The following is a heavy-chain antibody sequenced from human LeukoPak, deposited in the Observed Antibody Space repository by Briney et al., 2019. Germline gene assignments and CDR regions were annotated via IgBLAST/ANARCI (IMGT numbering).Heavy chain of an antibody. CDR3: VASYYYDSSGYSYYFDY. J-gene: IGHJ4*02. CDR1: GYTFTGYY. D-gene: IGHD3-22*01. Sequence: ASVKVSCKASGYTFTGYYMHWVRQAPGQGLEWMGWINPNSGGTNYAQKLQGRVTMTTDTSTSTAYMELRSLRSDDTAVYYCVASYYYDSSGYSYYFDYWGQGTLVTVSS. V-gene: IGHV1-2*02. CDR2: INPNSGGT.